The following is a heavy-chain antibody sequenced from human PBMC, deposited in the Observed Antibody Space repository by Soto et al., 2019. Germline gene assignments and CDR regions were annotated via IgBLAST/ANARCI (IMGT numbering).Heavy chain of an antibody. J-gene: IGHJ3*02. V-gene: IGHV4-4*07. Sequence: ASETLSLTCTVSGGSISSYYWSWIRQPAGKGLEWIGRIYTSGSTNYNPSLKSRVTMSVDTSKNQFSLKLSSVTAADTAVYYCARRNQYGDYAAFDIWGQGTMVTVSS. CDR3: ARRNQYGDYAAFDI. CDR1: GGSISSYY. D-gene: IGHD4-17*01. CDR2: IYTSGST.